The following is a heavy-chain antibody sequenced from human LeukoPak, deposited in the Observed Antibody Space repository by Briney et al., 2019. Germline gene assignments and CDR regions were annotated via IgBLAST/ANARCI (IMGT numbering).Heavy chain of an antibody. J-gene: IGHJ3*02. CDR3: TRDLFGSRAFDI. V-gene: IGHV3-49*04. CDR2: IRSKASGGTA. Sequence: PGRSLRLSCSSSGFTFGDYAMIWVRQAPGKGPEWVSFIRSKASGGTAEYAASVKGRFTMSRDDSKSIAYLQMNSLKIEDTAVYYCTRDLFGSRAFDIWGQGTLVTVSS. CDR1: GFTFGDYA. D-gene: IGHD3-16*01.